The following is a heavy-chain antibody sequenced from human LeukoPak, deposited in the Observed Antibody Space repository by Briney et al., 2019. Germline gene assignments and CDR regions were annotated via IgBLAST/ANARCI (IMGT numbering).Heavy chain of an antibody. D-gene: IGHD3-10*01. V-gene: IGHV4-31*03. CDR3: AREVTGSYLDY. J-gene: IGHJ4*02. Sequence: SETLSLTCTVSGGSISSGDYYWSWIRQHPGKGLEWIGYIYYSGSTYYNPSLKSRVTISVDTSKDQFSLKLSSVTAADTAVYYCAREVTGSYLDYWGQGTLVTVSS. CDR2: IYYSGST. CDR1: GGSISSGDYY.